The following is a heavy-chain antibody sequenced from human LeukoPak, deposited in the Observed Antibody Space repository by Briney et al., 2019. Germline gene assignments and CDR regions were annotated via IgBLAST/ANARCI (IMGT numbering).Heavy chain of an antibody. V-gene: IGHV3-21*01. D-gene: IGHD3-22*01. CDR1: GSAFSSYS. Sequence: GSLRLSCAASGSAFSSYSMNWVRQAPGKGLEWVSSISSSSYIYYADSVKGRFTISRDNAKNSLYLQMNSLRAEDTAVYYCAREAVKNYYDSSGLDYWGQGTLVTVSS. CDR3: AREAVKNYYDSSGLDY. J-gene: IGHJ4*02. CDR2: ISSSSYI.